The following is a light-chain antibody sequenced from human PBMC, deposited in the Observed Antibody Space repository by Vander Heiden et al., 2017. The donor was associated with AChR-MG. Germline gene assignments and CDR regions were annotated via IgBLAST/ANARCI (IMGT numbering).Light chain of an antibody. Sequence: EILLTQSPGTLSLSPGERATLSCRASQSVSSNYLAWYQQKPGQAPRLLIYGASSRATGIPDRFSGSGSGTDFTLTISRLEPEDFAVYYCQHEGSSPWTFGLGTKVEIK. V-gene: IGKV3-20*01. CDR3: QHEGSSPWT. CDR1: QSVSSNY. CDR2: GAS. J-gene: IGKJ1*01.